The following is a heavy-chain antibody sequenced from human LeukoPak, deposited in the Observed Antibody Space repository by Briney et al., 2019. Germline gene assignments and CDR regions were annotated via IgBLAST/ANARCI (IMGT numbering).Heavy chain of an antibody. CDR1: GFTFSSYS. D-gene: IGHD6-13*01. J-gene: IGHJ3*02. Sequence: PGGSLRLSCAASGFTFSSYSMNWVRQAPGKGLEWVSSISSSSSYIYYAVSVKGRFTISRDNAKNSLYLQMNSLRAEDTAAYYCARDSSSWSFPPDAFDIWGQGTMVTVSS. V-gene: IGHV3-21*01. CDR2: ISSSSSYI. CDR3: ARDSSSWSFPPDAFDI.